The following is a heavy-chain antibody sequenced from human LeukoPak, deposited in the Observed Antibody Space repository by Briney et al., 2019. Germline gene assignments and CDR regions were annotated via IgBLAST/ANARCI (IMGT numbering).Heavy chain of an antibody. D-gene: IGHD1-26*01. J-gene: IGHJ4*02. CDR2: MYYSGST. CDR3: ARSIVGAPEY. Sequence: WETLSLTCTVSGDSISSSSHYWGWLRQPPGKGLVWIGNMYYSGSTYDSPSLKSWVTICVNTYKNHFSLNLSSVTAADTAMYYCARSIVGAPEYSGQGTLVTVSS. CDR1: GDSISSSSHY. V-gene: IGHV4-39*02.